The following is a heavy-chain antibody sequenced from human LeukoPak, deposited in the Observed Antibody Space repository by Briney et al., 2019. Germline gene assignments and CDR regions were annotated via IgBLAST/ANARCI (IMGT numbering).Heavy chain of an antibody. D-gene: IGHD3-10*01. CDR1: GFTLSSYG. Sequence: PGGSLRLSCVASGFTLSSYGMSWVRQAPGKGLEWVSAISGSGGSTYYADSVKGRFTISRDNSKNTLYLQMNSLRAEDTAVYYCAKDALLLWFGELSPAFDFDYWGQGTLVTVSS. J-gene: IGHJ4*02. V-gene: IGHV3-23*01. CDR2: ISGSGGST. CDR3: AKDALLLWFGELSPAFDFDY.